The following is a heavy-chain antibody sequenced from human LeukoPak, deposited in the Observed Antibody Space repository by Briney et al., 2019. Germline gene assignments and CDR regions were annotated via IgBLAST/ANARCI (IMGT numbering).Heavy chain of an antibody. D-gene: IGHD6-13*01. CDR1: GGTFSSYA. CDR2: INPNSGGT. V-gene: IGHV1-2*06. Sequence: GASVKVSCKASGGTFSSYAISWVRQAPGQGLEWMGRINPNSGGTNYAQKFQGRVTMTRDTSISTAYMELSRLRSDDTAVYYCASSVVSSSWNFDYWGQGTLVTVSS. CDR3: ASSVVSSSWNFDY. J-gene: IGHJ4*02.